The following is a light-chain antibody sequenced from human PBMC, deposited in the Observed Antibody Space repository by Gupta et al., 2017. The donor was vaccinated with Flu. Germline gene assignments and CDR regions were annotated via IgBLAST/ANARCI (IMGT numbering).Light chain of an antibody. CDR2: GAS. V-gene: IGKV3-15*01. Sequence: SVSPGERATLSCRASQSVSSKLAWYQQKPGQAPRLLIYGASTRATGIPARFSGSGSGTEFTLTISSLQSEDFAVYYCQQYNDWTLYTFGQGT. J-gene: IGKJ2*01. CDR1: QSVSSK. CDR3: QQYNDWTLYT.